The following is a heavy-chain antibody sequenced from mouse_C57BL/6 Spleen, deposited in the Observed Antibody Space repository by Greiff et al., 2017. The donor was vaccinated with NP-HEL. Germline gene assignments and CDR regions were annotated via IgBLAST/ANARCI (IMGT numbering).Heavy chain of an antibody. Sequence: EVKLEESGPGLVKPSQSLSLTCSVTGYSITSGYYWNWIRQFPGNKLEWMGYISYDGSNNYNPSLKNRSSITRDTSKNQFFLKLNSVTTEDTATYYCARNDFDYWGQGTTLTVSS. V-gene: IGHV3-6*01. J-gene: IGHJ2*01. CDR3: ARNDFDY. CDR1: GYSITSGYY. CDR2: ISYDGSN.